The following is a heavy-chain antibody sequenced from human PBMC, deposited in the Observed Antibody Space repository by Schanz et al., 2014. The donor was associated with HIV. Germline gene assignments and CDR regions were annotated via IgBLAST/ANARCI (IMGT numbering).Heavy chain of an antibody. J-gene: IGHJ6*02. CDR2: IWYDGSHT. V-gene: IGHV3-33*06. D-gene: IGHD3-10*01. CDR3: AKCPTMVRGTGMDV. Sequence: VQLLESGGGVVQPGRSLRLSCAASGFTFSSYGMHWVRQAQGKGPEWVAVIWYDGSHTYYADSVKGRFTISRDNSKSTLYLQMSSLRVEDTAVYYCAKCPTMVRGTGMDVWGQGTTVTVSS. CDR1: GFTFSSYG.